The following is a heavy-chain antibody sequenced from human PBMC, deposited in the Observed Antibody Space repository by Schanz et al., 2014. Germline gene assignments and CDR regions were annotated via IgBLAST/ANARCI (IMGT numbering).Heavy chain of an antibody. CDR3: ARHLVNAYGMDV. V-gene: IGHV4-34*10. Sequence: QVQLQESGPGLVKPSETLSLTCTVSGASFSNSHWSWIRQPPGKGLEWIGEIHHSGSIIYNPSLRSGVTISMDTSKNQFFLKVTSVTAADTAVYYCARHLVNAYGMDVWGQGTAVTVSS. CDR1: GASFSNSH. CDR2: IHHSGSI. D-gene: IGHD3-3*02. J-gene: IGHJ6*02.